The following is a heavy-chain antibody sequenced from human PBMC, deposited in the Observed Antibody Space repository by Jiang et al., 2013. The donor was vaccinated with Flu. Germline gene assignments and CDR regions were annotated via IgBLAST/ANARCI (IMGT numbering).Heavy chain of an antibody. D-gene: IGHD2-15*01. V-gene: IGHV6-1*01. CDR3: ARDRGYCSGGSCYYYYYYGMDV. J-gene: IGHJ6*02. CDR1: SVSSNSAA. CDR2: TYYRSKWYN. Sequence: SVSSNSAAWNWIRQSPSRGLEWLGRTYYRSKWYNDYAVSVKSRITINPDTSKNQFSLQLNSVTPEDTAVYYCARDRGYCSGGSCYYYYYYGMDVWGQGTTVTVSS.